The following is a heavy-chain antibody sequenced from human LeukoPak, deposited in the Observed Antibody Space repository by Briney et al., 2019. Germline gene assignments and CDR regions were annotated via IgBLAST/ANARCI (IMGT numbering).Heavy chain of an antibody. V-gene: IGHV3-30*14. CDR3: ARAVGTAMAQD. CDR1: GFTFSSYA. Sequence: GGSLRLSCAASGFTFSSYAMHWVRQAPGKGLEWVAVISYDGSNKYYADSVKGRFTISRDNSKNTLFLQMNSLRAEDTAVYYCARAVGTAMAQDWGQGTLVTVSS. J-gene: IGHJ4*02. D-gene: IGHD5-18*01. CDR2: ISYDGSNK.